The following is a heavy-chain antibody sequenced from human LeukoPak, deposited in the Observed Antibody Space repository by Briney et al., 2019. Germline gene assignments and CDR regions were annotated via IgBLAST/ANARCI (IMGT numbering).Heavy chain of an antibody. J-gene: IGHJ6*02. CDR3: GRMVSAHFYFYYGMDV. D-gene: IGHD2-15*01. CDR1: GDSISSSSSY. V-gene: IGHV4-39*01. CDR2: ISYSGNT. Sequence: SETLSLTCTVSGDSISSSSSYWGWIRQPPGKGLEWIGSISYSGNTYYNPSLKSRVSTSVDTSKNQFSLKLSSVTAADTAVYYCGRMVSAHFYFYYGMDVWGQGTTVTVSS.